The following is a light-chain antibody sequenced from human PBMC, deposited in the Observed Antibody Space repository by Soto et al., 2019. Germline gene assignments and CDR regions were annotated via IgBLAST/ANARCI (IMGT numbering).Light chain of an antibody. CDR3: QQYNSYSRLT. CDR1: QSISSR. J-gene: IGKJ4*01. V-gene: IGKV1-5*03. CDR2: KES. Sequence: DIQMTQSPSTLSASVGDRVTLTCRASQSISSRLAWYQQKPGKAPTLLIYKESSLETGVPSRSSGSGYETEFTLTISSVQPDECATYYCQQYNSYSRLTLGGGTKVAIK.